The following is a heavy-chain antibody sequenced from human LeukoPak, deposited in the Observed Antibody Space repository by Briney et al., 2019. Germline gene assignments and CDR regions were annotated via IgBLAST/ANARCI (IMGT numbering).Heavy chain of an antibody. CDR1: GGSISSHY. CDR3: GRDALVGYFSYYYMDV. J-gene: IGHJ6*03. CDR2: ISNSGST. D-gene: IGHD2-15*01. Sequence: ASETLSLTCTVSGGSISSHYWTWIRQSPVKGLEWIGDISNSGSTSYNPSLKSRVTISIDTSKNQFSLKLSSVTAADTAVYYCGRDALVGYFSYYYMDVWGKGTTVTVSS. V-gene: IGHV4-59*11.